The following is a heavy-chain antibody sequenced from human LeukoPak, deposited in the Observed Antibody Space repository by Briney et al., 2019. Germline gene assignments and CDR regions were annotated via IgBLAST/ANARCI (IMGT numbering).Heavy chain of an antibody. Sequence: GASVKVSCKASGYTFTSYDINWVRQATGQGLEWMGWMNPNSGNTGYAQKFQGRVTITRNTSISTAYMELSSLRSEDTAVYYCARGRRLNYDFWSGYYSGNAAFDIWGQGTMVTVSS. D-gene: IGHD3-3*01. CDR2: MNPNSGNT. CDR1: GYTFTSYD. CDR3: ARGRRLNYDFWSGYYSGNAAFDI. V-gene: IGHV1-8*03. J-gene: IGHJ3*02.